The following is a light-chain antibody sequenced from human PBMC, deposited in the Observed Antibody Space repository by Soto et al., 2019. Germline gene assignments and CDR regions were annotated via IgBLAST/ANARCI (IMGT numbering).Light chain of an antibody. CDR2: IAS. V-gene: IGKV1-39*01. CDR3: QQTCSTPQP. Sequence: ITCRASPSISRPLNWYQQKPGKAPKLLINIASSLQSGVPSGFSGSGSGTDFTLTISNVQPEDFATYYCQQTCSTPQPFGQGTRLGI. J-gene: IGKJ5*01. CDR1: PSISRP.